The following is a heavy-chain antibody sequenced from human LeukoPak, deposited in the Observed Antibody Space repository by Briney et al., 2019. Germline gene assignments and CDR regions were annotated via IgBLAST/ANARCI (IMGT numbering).Heavy chain of an antibody. CDR2: IIPILGIA. CDR1: GYTFTSYY. V-gene: IGHV1-69*02. D-gene: IGHD6-19*01. J-gene: IGHJ4*02. Sequence: SVKVSCKASGYTFTSYYMHWVRQAPGQGLEWMGRIIPILGIANYAQKFQGRVTITADKSTSTAYMELSSLRSEDTAVYYCARNIGIAVAGTYDYWGQGTLVTVSS. CDR3: ARNIGIAVAGTYDY.